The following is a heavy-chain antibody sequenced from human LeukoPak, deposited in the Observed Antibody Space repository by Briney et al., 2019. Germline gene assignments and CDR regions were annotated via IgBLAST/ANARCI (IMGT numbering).Heavy chain of an antibody. CDR1: GGSISSYY. D-gene: IGHD3-22*01. V-gene: IGHV4-59*01. CDR2: IYYGGST. CDR3: ARVLKNYYDSSGYCDY. Sequence: PSETLSLTCTVSGGSISSYYWSWIRQPPGKGLEWIGYIYYGGSTNYNPSLKSRVTISVDTSKNQFSLKLCSVTAADTAVYYCARVLKNYYDSSGYCDYWGQGTLVTVSS. J-gene: IGHJ4*02.